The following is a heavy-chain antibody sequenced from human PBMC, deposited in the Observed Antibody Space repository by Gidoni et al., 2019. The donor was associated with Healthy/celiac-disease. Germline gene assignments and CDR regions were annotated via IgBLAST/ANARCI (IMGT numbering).Heavy chain of an antibody. CDR1: GGSISSSNW. Sequence: QVQLQESGPGLVKPSGTLSLTCAVSGGSISSSNWWSWVRQPPGKGLEWIGEIYHSGSTNYNPSLKSRVTISVDKSKNQFSLKLSSVTAADTAVYYCARDLRSIVVVPAATHYYYYYGMDVWGQGTTVTVSS. CDR2: IYHSGST. V-gene: IGHV4-4*02. CDR3: ARDLRSIVVVPAATHYYYYYGMDV. J-gene: IGHJ6*02. D-gene: IGHD2-2*01.